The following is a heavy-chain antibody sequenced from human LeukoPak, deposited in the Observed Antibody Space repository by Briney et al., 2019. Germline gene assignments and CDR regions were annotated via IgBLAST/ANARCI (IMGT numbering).Heavy chain of an antibody. Sequence: GGSLRLSCAASGFXLSDHHIDWVRQAPGKGLEWVGRTRNKARSHTTEYAASVKGRFTISRDDSQNSLYLQMNSLKTEDTGVYYCAVPGVSSAPTGDFDYWGQGTLVTVSS. CDR2: TRNKARSHTT. V-gene: IGHV3-72*01. J-gene: IGHJ4*02. CDR1: GFXLSDHH. CDR3: AVPGVSSAPTGDFDY. D-gene: IGHD2-2*01.